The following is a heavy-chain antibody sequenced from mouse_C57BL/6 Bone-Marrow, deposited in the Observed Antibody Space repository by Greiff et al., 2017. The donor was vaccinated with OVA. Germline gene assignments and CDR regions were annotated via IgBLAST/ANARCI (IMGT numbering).Heavy chain of an antibody. V-gene: IGHV7-3*03. CDR3: AKIYYDYSPWFAY. J-gene: IGHJ3*01. Sequence: EVHLVESGGGLVQPGGSLSLSCAASGFTFTDYYMSWVRQPPGKALEWLGFIRNKANGYTTEYSASVKGRFTISRDNSQSILYLQMNALRAEDSATYYCAKIYYDYSPWFAYWGQGTLVTVSA. CDR2: IRNKANGYTT. CDR1: GFTFTDYY. D-gene: IGHD2-4*01.